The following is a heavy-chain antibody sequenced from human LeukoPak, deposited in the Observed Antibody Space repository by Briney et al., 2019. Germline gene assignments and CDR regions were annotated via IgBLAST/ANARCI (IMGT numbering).Heavy chain of an antibody. CDR2: IDWDDDK. CDR1: GFLLSTSGMR. CDR3: ARIPYHCSGGSCYSFFDY. V-gene: IGHV2-70*04. D-gene: IGHD2-15*01. J-gene: IGHJ4*02. Sequence: SGPTLVNPTQTLTLTCTFSGFLLSTSGMRVSWIRQPPGKALEWLARIDWDDDKFYSTSLKTRLTISKDTSKNQVVLTMTNMDPVDTATYYCARIPYHCSGGSCYSFFDYWGQGTLVTVSS.